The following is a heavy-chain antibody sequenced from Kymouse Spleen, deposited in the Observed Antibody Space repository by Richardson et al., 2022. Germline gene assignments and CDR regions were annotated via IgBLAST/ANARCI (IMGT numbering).Heavy chain of an antibody. CDR2: INHSGST. D-gene: IGHD3-10*01. Sequence: QVQLQQWGAGLLKPSETLSLTCAVYGGSFSGYYWSWIRQPPGKGLEWIGEINHSGSTNYNPSLKSRVTISVDTSKNQFSLKLSSVTAADTAVYYCARGGVYGSGSYDYWGQGTLVTVSS. CDR3: ARGGVYGSGSYDY. V-gene: IGHV4-34*01. CDR1: GGSFSGYY. J-gene: IGHJ4*02.